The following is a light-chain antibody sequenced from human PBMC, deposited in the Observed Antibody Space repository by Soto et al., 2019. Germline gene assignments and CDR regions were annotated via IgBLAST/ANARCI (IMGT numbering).Light chain of an antibody. J-gene: IGKJ1*01. V-gene: IGKV2-28*01. Sequence: EIVMTQSPLSLSVTPGEPASISCRASQSLLHSNGYNYLDWYVQKPGQSPQLLNNLASNRASGVIDNFSCSGTGTDFTLNIRRVEAADVWIYYCMQALQTPWTFGQGTKVEVK. CDR1: QSLLHSNGYNY. CDR2: LAS. CDR3: MQALQTPWT.